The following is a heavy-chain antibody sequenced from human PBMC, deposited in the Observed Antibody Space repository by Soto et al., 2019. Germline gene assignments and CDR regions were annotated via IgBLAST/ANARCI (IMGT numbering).Heavy chain of an antibody. CDR3: AGANLITLGSFDY. V-gene: IGHV4-34*01. Sequence: PSETLSLTCAVYGCSFSDNSGGWIRKTPGKGQEWIGDGNPSGDTNFLPSLKSRLTASIATSKNQFSLRLTSVTAADTAVYYCAGANLITLGSFDYWAQGTLVTVSS. CDR2: GNPSGDT. CDR1: GCSFSDNS. D-gene: IGHD3-16*01. J-gene: IGHJ4*02.